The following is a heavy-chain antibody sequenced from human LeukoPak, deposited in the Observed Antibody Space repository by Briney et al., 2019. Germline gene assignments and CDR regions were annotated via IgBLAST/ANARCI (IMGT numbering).Heavy chain of an antibody. CDR3: AKDSDYYYDSSGYYPD. CDR2: MNIDGSEK. Sequence: GGSLRLSCAASGFTFSNYWMGWVRQAPGKRPEWVANMNIDGSEKYYADSVKGRFSISRDNSKNTLYLQMNSLRAEDTAVYYCAKDSDYYYDSSGYYPDWGQGTLVTVSS. D-gene: IGHD3-22*01. CDR1: GFTFSNYW. J-gene: IGHJ4*02. V-gene: IGHV3-7*03.